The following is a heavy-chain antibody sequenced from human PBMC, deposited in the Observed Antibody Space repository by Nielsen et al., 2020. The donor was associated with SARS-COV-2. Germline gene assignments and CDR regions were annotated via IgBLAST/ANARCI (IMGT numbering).Heavy chain of an antibody. D-gene: IGHD6-13*01. CDR1: GFTFDDYG. J-gene: IGHJ4*02. V-gene: IGHV3-20*04. CDR3: AKEGAAARFDY. Sequence: GESLKISCAASGFTFDDYGMSWVRQAPGKGLEWVSGINWNGGSTGYADSVKGRFTISRDNAKNSLYLQMNSLRAEDTALYYCAKEGAAARFDYWGQGTLVTVSS. CDR2: INWNGGST.